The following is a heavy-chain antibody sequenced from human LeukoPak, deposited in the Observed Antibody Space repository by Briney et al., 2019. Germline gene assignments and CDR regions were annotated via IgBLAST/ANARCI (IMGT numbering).Heavy chain of an antibody. CDR1: XGSXXXXX. CDR2: XXTXGST. CDR3: ARDNLNNDFWSGYPSWFDP. D-gene: IGHD3-3*01. J-gene: IGHJ5*02. Sequence: XXXTVXXGSXXXXXWNWXXXSAGXXLXXXXXXXTXGSTNYNPSLQSRVTMSVDTSKNQFSLKLSSVTAADTAVYYCARDNLNNDFWSGYPSWFDPWGQGTLVTVSS. V-gene: IGHV4-4*07.